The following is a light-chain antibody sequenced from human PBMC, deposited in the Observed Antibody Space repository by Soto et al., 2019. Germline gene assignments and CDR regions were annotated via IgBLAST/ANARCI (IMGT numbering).Light chain of an antibody. J-gene: IGKJ2*01. V-gene: IGKV1-5*03. CDR1: QSISYW. CDR2: KAS. CDR3: RHYNTYSPPYS. Sequence: DIQMTQFPATLSASVGDRVTITCRASQSISYWLAWYQQKPGKAPNLLIYKASTLESGVPARFSGSGSGAEFTITITSLQPDDFATYYCRHYNTYSPPYSFGQGTRLEIK.